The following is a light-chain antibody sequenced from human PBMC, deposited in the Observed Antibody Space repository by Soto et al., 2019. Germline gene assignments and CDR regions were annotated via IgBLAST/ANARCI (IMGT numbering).Light chain of an antibody. CDR1: QSVSSTH. V-gene: IGKV3-20*01. J-gene: IGKJ1*01. Sequence: EIVLTQSPGTLSLSPGDRATLFCRASQSVSSTHLAWYHQKPGQAPRLLIYGASTRASGIPDRFSGSGSATDCTLTISRLETEDFAVYYCHQYGSSPQTFGQGTKVDIK. CDR3: HQYGSSPQT. CDR2: GAS.